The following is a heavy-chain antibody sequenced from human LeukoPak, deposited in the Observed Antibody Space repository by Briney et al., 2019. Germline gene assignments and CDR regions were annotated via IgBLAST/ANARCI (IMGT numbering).Heavy chain of an antibody. CDR3: AKRRVAVAGV. Sequence: GGSLRLSCAASGFTFSSYGMHWVRQAPGKGLGWVAFIRYDGSNKYYADSVKGRFTISRDNSKNTLYLQMNSLRAEDTAVYYCAKRRVAVAGVWGQGTLVTVSS. D-gene: IGHD6-19*01. J-gene: IGHJ4*02. CDR1: GFTFSSYG. V-gene: IGHV3-30*02. CDR2: IRYDGSNK.